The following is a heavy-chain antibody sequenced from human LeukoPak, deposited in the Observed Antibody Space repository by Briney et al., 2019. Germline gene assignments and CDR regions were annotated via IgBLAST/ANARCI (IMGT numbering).Heavy chain of an antibody. CDR2: IKLDGSEK. CDR1: GFTFGKYW. Sequence: GGSLRLSCVASGFTFGKYWMSWGRQAPGKGLEWVANIKLDGSEKNYVDSVKGRFTISRDNTKNSLYLQMNSLRVEDTAVFYCARDQYDTWSRRGNFDSWGQGTLVIVSS. CDR3: ARDQYDTWSRRGNFDS. J-gene: IGHJ4*02. V-gene: IGHV3-7*03. D-gene: IGHD3-3*01.